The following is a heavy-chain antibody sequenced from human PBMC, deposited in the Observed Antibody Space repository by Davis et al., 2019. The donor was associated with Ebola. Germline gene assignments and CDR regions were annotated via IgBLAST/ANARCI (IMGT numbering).Heavy chain of an antibody. CDR1: GCTFSSYA. CDR3: ARDRCSGGSCYLGGTPPDY. CDR2: IIPIFGTA. V-gene: IGHV1-69*06. J-gene: IGHJ4*02. D-gene: IGHD2-15*01. Sequence: AASVKVSCKASGCTFSSYALSWVRQAPGQGLEWMGGIIPIFGTANYAQKFQGRVTITADKSTSTAYMELSSLRSEDTAVYYCARDRCSGGSCYLGGTPPDYWGQGTLVTVSS.